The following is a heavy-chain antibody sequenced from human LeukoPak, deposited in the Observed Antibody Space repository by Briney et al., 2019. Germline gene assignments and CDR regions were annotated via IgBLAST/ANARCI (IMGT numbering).Heavy chain of an antibody. V-gene: IGHV3-21*01. J-gene: IGHJ4*02. CDR2: ISSSSSYI. Sequence: NTGGSLRLSCAASGFTFSSYSMNWVRQAPGKGLEWVSSISSSSSYIYYADSVKGRFTISRDNAKNSLYLQMNSLRAEDTAVYYCARASSSGFDYWGQGTLVTVSS. D-gene: IGHD6-6*01. CDR3: ARASSSGFDY. CDR1: GFTFSSYS.